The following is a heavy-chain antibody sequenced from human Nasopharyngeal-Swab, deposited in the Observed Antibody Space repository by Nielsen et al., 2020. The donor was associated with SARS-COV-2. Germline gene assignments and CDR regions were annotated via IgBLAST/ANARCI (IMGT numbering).Heavy chain of an antibody. Sequence: ASVKVSCKASGYTFTSYAISWVRQAPGQGLQWMGWISPYDGNTNYVQNFQGRVTMTTDTSTSTAYMELRSLRSDDTAVYYCASRIRATGIWGQGTMVTVSS. V-gene: IGHV1-18*01. CDR1: GYTFTSYA. CDR3: ASRIRATGI. D-gene: IGHD6-13*01. J-gene: IGHJ3*02. CDR2: ISPYDGNT.